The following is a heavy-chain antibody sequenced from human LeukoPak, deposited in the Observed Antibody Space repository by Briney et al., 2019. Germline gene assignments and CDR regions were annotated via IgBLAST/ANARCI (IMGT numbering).Heavy chain of an antibody. CDR3: ASASSGYYYIIDY. CDR2: INPSGGST. V-gene: IGHV1-46*01. Sequence: ASVKVSCKASGYTFTSYYMHWVRQAPGQGLEWMGIINPSGGSTSYAQKFQGRVTMTRDPSTSTVYMELSSLRSEDTAVYYCASASSGYYYIIDYWGQGTLVTVSS. J-gene: IGHJ4*02. D-gene: IGHD3-22*01. CDR1: GYTFTSYY.